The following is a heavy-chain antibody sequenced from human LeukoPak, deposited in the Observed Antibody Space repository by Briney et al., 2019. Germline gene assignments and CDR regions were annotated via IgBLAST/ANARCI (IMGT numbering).Heavy chain of an antibody. CDR2: IIPIFGTA. V-gene: IGHV1-69*13. CDR3: ARDRGWPVVVAARGYNWFDP. D-gene: IGHD2-15*01. J-gene: IGHJ5*02. CDR1: GGTFSSYA. Sequence: GASVKVSCKASGGTFSSYAISWVRQAPGQGLEWMGGIIPIFGTANYAQKFQGRVTITADESTSTAYMELSSLRSEDTAVYYCARDRGWPVVVAARGYNWFDPWGQGTLVTVSS.